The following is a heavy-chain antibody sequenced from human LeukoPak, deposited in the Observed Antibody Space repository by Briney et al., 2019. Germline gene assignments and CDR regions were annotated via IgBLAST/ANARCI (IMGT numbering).Heavy chain of an antibody. Sequence: GGSLRLSCAASGFTFRSFWMHWVRHAPGKGLVWVSRINGVGSSTSYADSVKGRFTISRDNAKKSLYLQMNSLRAEDTAVYYCARLVVETQSYYYYGMDVWGQGATVTVSS. V-gene: IGHV3-74*01. J-gene: IGHJ6*01. CDR2: INGVGSST. CDR1: GFTFRSFW. D-gene: IGHD3-22*01. CDR3: ARLVVETQSYYYYGMDV.